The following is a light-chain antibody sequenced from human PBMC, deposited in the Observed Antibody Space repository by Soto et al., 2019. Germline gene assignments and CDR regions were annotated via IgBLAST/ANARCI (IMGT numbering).Light chain of an antibody. V-gene: IGKV1-5*03. Sequence: DIQMTQSPSTLSASVGDRVTITCRASQSISSWLAWYQQKPGKAPKVLIYKASSLESGVPSRFSGSGSVTEFTLTISSLQPDDFATYYCQQYKTYPWTFGQGTQVEIK. CDR3: QQYKTYPWT. CDR1: QSISSW. CDR2: KAS. J-gene: IGKJ1*01.